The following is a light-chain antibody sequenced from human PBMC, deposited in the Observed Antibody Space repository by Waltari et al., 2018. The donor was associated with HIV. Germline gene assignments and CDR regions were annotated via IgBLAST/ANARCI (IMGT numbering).Light chain of an antibody. CDR3: LLSFGSSRS. J-gene: IGLJ2*01. CDR2: DAT. Sequence: QTVVTQEPSLTVSPGGTVTLTCGSTTGTVTSAHHPYWIQQKPGQAPKTLIYDATDKQSWTPARFTPSFLGGKVPLTLTAAQPDDEADYYCLLSFGSSRSFGGGTKLTF. V-gene: IGLV7-46*01. CDR1: TGTVTSAHH.